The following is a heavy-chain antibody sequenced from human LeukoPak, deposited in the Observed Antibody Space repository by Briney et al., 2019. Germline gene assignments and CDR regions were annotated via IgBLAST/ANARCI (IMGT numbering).Heavy chain of an antibody. V-gene: IGHV3-23*01. CDR3: AKVGNNGYFDF. CDR2: VSGSGGST. Sequence: GGSLRLSCAASGFTFSNYAMSWVRQAPGKGLEWVSGVSGSGGSTYYADSVKGRFTLSRDNSKNTLYLQMDSLRVEDTAVYYCAKVGNNGYFDFWGQGTLVTVSS. J-gene: IGHJ4*02. CDR1: GFTFSNYA. D-gene: IGHD1-26*01.